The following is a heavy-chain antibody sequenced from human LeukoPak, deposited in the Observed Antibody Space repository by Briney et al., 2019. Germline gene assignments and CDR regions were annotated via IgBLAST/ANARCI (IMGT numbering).Heavy chain of an antibody. Sequence: ASVKVSCKASGYTFSAYGINWVRLAPGQGLEWMASINPHKTNTLYAQKFQGRVTITADKSTSTAYMELSSLRSEDTAVCYCAETYYYDSSGPTGAFDIWGQGTMVTVSS. CDR2: INPHKTNT. V-gene: IGHV1-18*01. CDR1: GYTFSAYG. D-gene: IGHD3-22*01. CDR3: AETYYYDSSGPTGAFDI. J-gene: IGHJ3*02.